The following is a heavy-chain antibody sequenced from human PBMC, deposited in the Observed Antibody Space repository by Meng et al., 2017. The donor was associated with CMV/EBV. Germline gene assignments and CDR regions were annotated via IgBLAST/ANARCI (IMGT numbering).Heavy chain of an antibody. Sequence: SVKVSCKASGYTFIGQYIHWVRQAPGQGLEWMGGIIPIFGTANYAQKFQGRVTITTDESTSTAYMELSSLRSEDTAVYYCARDYDILTGQGGDWFDPWGQGTLVTVSS. CDR1: GYTFIGQY. CDR2: IIPIFGTA. J-gene: IGHJ5*02. D-gene: IGHD3-9*01. V-gene: IGHV1-69*05. CDR3: ARDYDILTGQGGDWFDP.